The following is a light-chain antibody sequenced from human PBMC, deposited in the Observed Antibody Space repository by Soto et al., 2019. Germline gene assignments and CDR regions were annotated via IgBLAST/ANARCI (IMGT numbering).Light chain of an antibody. Sequence: DIQMTQSPSSLSASVGDRVTITCRARQSVGNFLNWYQQKPGLHPKYLIYAASNLQSGVPARFSGSGSGTDFTLTISNLQPEDLATYYCQQSFTTWTFGQGTKVEVK. CDR2: AAS. CDR3: QQSFTTWT. V-gene: IGKV1-39*01. CDR1: QSVGNF. J-gene: IGKJ1*01.